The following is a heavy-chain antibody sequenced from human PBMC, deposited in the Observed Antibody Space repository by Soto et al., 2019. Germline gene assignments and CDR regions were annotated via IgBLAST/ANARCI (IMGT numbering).Heavy chain of an antibody. V-gene: IGHV4-30-4*01. CDR2: IYYSGST. D-gene: IGHD3-22*01. Sequence: QVQLQESGPGLVKPSQTLSLTCTVSGGSISSGDYYWSWIRQPPGKGLEWFGYIYYSGSTYYNPSLNSRVTISVDTSKNQFSLKLISVTAADTAVYYCARDTYYYDSSGYYIPYYFDYWGQGTLVTVSS. J-gene: IGHJ4*02. CDR3: ARDTYYYDSSGYYIPYYFDY. CDR1: GGSISSGDYY.